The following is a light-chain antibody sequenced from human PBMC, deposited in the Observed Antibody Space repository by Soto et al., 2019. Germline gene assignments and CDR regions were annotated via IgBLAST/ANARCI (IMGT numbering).Light chain of an antibody. CDR2: KAS. J-gene: IGKJ3*01. V-gene: IGKV1-5*03. Sequence: DIQMTQSPSTLSASVGDRVTITCRASQSISSWLVWYQQKPGKAPKLLIYKASSLESGVPSRFSGSGSGTEFTLTISSLQPDDFATYYCQQYNSYSIFGPGTKVDIK. CDR3: QQYNSYSI. CDR1: QSISSW.